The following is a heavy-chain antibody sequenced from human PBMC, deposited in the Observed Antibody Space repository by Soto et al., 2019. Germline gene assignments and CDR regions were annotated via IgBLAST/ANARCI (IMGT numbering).Heavy chain of an antibody. Sequence: ASGPTLVNPTQTLTLTCTFSGFSLSTSGMCVSWIRQPPGKALEWLARIDWDDDKYYSTSLKTRLTISKDTSKNQVVLTMTNMDPVDTATYYCARTEYYYDSSGYYYHGMDVWGQGTTVTVSS. CDR1: GFSLSTSGMC. J-gene: IGHJ6*02. V-gene: IGHV2-70*11. CDR2: IDWDDDK. CDR3: ARTEYYYDSSGYYYHGMDV. D-gene: IGHD3-22*01.